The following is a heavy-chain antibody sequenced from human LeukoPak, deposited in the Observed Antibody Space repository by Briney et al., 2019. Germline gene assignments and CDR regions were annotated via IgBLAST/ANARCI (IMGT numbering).Heavy chain of an antibody. CDR2: IYYSGST. CDR1: GGSISSYY. J-gene: IGHJ4*02. Sequence: SQTLSLTCTVSGGSISSYYWSWIRQLPGKGLEWIGYIYYSGSTNYNPSLKSRVTISVDTSKNQFSLKLSSVTAADTAVYYCARFSGPAGFDYWGQGTLVTVSS. V-gene: IGHV4-59*01. D-gene: IGHD6-19*01. CDR3: ARFSGPAGFDY.